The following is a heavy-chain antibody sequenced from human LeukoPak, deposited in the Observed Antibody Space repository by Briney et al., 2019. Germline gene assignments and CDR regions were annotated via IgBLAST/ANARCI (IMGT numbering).Heavy chain of an antibody. D-gene: IGHD1-14*01. V-gene: IGHV4-34*01. CDR3: ARGGGDPGATFDY. J-gene: IGHJ4*02. CDR2: INHSGST. Sequence: PSETLSLTCAVYGGSFSGYYWSWIRQPPGKGLEWIGEINHSGSTNYNPSLKSRVTISVDTSKNQFSLKLSSGTAADTAVYYCARGGGDPGATFDYWGQGTLVTVSS. CDR1: GGSFSGYY.